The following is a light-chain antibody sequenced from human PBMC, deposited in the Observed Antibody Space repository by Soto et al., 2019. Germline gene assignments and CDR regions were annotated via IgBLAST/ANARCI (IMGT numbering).Light chain of an antibody. V-gene: IGKV1-5*01. CDR3: QHYNTYPWT. CDR1: QSIIPW. CDR2: GAS. Sequence: DIQMTQSPSTLSASVGDRVTITCRSSQSIIPWLAWYQHRPGKAPKLLIYGASTLESGVPSRFSGSGSGTEFTLTISSLQPDDFATYYCQHYNTYPWTFGHGTKVEIK. J-gene: IGKJ1*01.